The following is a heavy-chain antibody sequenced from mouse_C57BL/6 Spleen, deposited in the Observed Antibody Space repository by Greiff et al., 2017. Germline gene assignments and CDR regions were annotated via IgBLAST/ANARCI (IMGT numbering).Heavy chain of an antibody. Sequence: QQESGAELVRPGTSVKVSCKASGYAFTNYLIEWVKQRPGQGLEWIGVINPGSGGTNYSEKFKGKATLTADKSSSTAYMQLSSLTSEDSAVYFCARWDYGYDYWGQGTTLTVSS. CDR3: ARWDYGYDY. CDR1: GYAFTNYL. D-gene: IGHD2-2*01. CDR2: INPGSGGT. V-gene: IGHV1-54*01. J-gene: IGHJ2*01.